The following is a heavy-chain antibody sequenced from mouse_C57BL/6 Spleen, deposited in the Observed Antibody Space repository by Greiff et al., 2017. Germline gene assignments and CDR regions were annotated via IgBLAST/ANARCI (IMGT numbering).Heavy chain of an antibody. CDR1: GFTFSSYA. J-gene: IGHJ4*01. CDR2: ISDGGSYT. CDR3: ARADDYDGFYAMDY. D-gene: IGHD2-4*01. Sequence: EVMLVESGGGLVKPGGSLKLSCAASGFTFSSYAMSWVRQTPEKRLEWVATISDGGSYTYYPDNVKGRFTISRDNAKNNLYLQMSHLKSEDTAMYYWARADDYDGFYAMDYWGQGTSVTVSS. V-gene: IGHV5-4*03.